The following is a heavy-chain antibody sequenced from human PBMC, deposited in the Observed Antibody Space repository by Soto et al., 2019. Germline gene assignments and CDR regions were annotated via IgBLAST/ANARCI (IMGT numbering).Heavy chain of an antibody. CDR3: ARVLVFYGGFVP. V-gene: IGHV3-21*04. Sequence: GGSLRLSCAASGFTFSGHTINWVRQAPGKGLEWVSSVSRSSSYIYYADSVKGRFTVSRDDAKKSLYLQMNSLRAEDMSVYYCARVLVFYGGFVPWGQGTLVTVS. J-gene: IGHJ5*02. D-gene: IGHD2-21*02. CDR2: VSRSSSYI. CDR1: GFTFSGHT.